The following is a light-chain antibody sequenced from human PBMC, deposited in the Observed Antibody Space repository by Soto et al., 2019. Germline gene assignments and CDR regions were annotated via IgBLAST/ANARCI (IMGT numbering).Light chain of an antibody. Sequence: QAVVTQPPSASGSPGQRVTISCSGSSSNIGSNAVNWYQQLPGTAPTLLIFRNNQRPPGVPDRFSGSKSGTSASLAISGLRSDDEADYYCSSWDDSLSGRVFGGGTKLTVL. CDR2: RNN. V-gene: IGLV1-47*01. J-gene: IGLJ3*02. CDR1: SSNIGSNA. CDR3: SSWDDSLSGRV.